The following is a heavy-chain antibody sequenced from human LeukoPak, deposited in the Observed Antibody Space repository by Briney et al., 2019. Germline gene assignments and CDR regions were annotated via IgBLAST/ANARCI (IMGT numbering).Heavy chain of an antibody. CDR1: GFPFNVQT. CDR3: ARGGATRGRFEN. Sequence: GGSLRLPCAASGFPFNVQTMSWVRQAPGKGLDWVASMRQDGSEIYYVDSVKGRFTISRDNPKNSLYLQMNSLRAEDTAVYYCARGGATRGRFENWGQGTLVTVSS. CDR2: MRQDGSEI. V-gene: IGHV3-7*01. J-gene: IGHJ4*02. D-gene: IGHD1-26*01.